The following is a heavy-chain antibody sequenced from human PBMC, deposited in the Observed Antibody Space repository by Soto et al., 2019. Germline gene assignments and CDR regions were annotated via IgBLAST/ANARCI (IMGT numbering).Heavy chain of an antibody. CDR1: GFTFSSYS. CDR3: ASGGWLQSLPHREYYYYGMDV. Sequence: EVQLVESGGGLVKPGGSLRLSCAASGFTFSSYSMNWVRQAPGKGLEWVSSISSSSSYIYYADSVKGRFTISRDNAKNSLYLQMNSLRAEDTAVYYCASGGWLQSLPHREYYYYGMDVWGQGTTVTVSS. D-gene: IGHD5-12*01. V-gene: IGHV3-21*01. CDR2: ISSSSSYI. J-gene: IGHJ6*02.